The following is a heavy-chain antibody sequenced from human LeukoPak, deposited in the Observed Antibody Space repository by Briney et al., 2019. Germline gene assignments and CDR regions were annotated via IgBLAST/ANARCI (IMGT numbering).Heavy chain of an antibody. V-gene: IGHV3-23*01. Sequence: GGSLRLSCAASGFTFSSYAMSWVRQAPGKGLEWVSAISGSGGSTYYADSVKGRFTISRDNSKNTLYLQMNSLRAEDTAVYYCARDPPPYCSSTSCSQDSDAFDIWGQGTMVTVSS. CDR2: ISGSGGST. D-gene: IGHD2-2*01. CDR3: ARDPPPYCSSTSCSQDSDAFDI. CDR1: GFTFSSYA. J-gene: IGHJ3*02.